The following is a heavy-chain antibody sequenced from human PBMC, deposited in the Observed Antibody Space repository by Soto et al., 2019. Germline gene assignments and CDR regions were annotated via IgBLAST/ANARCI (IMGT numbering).Heavy chain of an antibody. CDR2: INHSGST. D-gene: IGHD3-10*01. J-gene: IGHJ5*02. V-gene: IGHV4-34*01. Sequence: PSETLSLTCAVYGGSFSGYYWSWIRQPPGKGLEWIGEINHSGSTNYNPSLKSRVTISVDTSKNQFSLKLSSVTAADTAVYYCARGPSLYGSGSYPWFDPWGQGTLVTVSS. CDR1: GGSFSGYY. CDR3: ARGPSLYGSGSYPWFDP.